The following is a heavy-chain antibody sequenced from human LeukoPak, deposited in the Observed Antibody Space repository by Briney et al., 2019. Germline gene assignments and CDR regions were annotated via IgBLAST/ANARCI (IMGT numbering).Heavy chain of an antibody. J-gene: IGHJ4*02. Sequence: GGSLRLSCTASGFTFSNFWMGWVRQAPGKGLEWVANIKQDETVKFYLGSVKGRFTISRDNAKNSLYLQMNSLRAEDTAVYYCVKDVGHNWGQGALVTVSS. CDR2: IKQDETVK. CDR3: VKDVGHN. CDR1: GFTFSNFW. V-gene: IGHV3-7*01.